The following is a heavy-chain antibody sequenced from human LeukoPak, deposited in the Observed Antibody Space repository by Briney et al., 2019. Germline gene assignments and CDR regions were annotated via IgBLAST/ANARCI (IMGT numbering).Heavy chain of an antibody. D-gene: IGHD2-2*01. J-gene: IGHJ4*02. CDR3: ARDFRVYCSSTTCQYYFDY. Sequence: ASVKVSCKASGYTFSRYGITWVRQAPGQGLEWMGLISGYSGSTDYAQKLQGRVTMTTDTSTSTAYMELRSLRSDDTALYYCARDFRVYCSSTTCQYYFDYWGQGTLVTVSS. CDR2: ISGYSGST. V-gene: IGHV1-18*01. CDR1: GYTFSRYG.